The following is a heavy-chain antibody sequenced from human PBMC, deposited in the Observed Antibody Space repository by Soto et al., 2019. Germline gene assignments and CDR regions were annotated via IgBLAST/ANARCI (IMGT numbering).Heavy chain of an antibody. CDR1: GFTFSSYG. V-gene: IGHV3-33*01. CDR3: ARDDYGGKGGFDY. Sequence: QVQLVESGGGVVQPGRSLRLSCAASGFTFSSYGMHWVRQAPGKGLEWVAVIWYDGSNKYYADSVKGRFTISRDNSKNPLYLQMNSLRAEDTAVYYCARDDYGGKGGFDYWGQGTLVTVSS. J-gene: IGHJ4*02. CDR2: IWYDGSNK. D-gene: IGHD4-17*01.